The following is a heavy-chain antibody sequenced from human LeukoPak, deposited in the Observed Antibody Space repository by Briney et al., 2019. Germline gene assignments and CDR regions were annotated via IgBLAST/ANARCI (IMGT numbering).Heavy chain of an antibody. CDR3: ARDPRYYDFWSSSIDAFDI. J-gene: IGHJ3*02. Sequence: ASVKVSCKASGYTFTSYGISWVRQAPGQGLEWMGWISAYNGNTNYAQKLQGRVTMTTDTSTSTAYMELRSLRSDDTAVYYCARDPRYYDFWSSSIDAFDIWGQGTMVTVSS. CDR1: GYTFTSYG. V-gene: IGHV1-18*01. D-gene: IGHD3-3*01. CDR2: ISAYNGNT.